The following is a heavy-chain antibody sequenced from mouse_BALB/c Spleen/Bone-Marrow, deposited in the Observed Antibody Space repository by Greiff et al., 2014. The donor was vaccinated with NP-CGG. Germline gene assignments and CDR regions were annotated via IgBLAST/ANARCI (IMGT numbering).Heavy chain of an antibody. CDR3: SRGTRYYFDY. J-gene: IGHJ2*01. D-gene: IGHD1-1*01. CDR1: GFNIKDTY. CDR2: IDPADDTT. V-gene: IGHV14-3*02. Sequence: EVQLQASGAELVKPGASVKLSCTTSGFNIKDTYIHWVKRRPEQGLDWIGRIDPADDTTIYDPKFQDKATITTDTSSSMAYLQLSSLTSEDAAVYFCSRGTRYYFDYWGQGTTLTVSS.